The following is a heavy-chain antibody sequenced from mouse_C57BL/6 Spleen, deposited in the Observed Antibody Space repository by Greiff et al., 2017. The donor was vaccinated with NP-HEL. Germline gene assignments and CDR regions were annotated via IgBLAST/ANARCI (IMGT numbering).Heavy chain of an antibody. CDR1: GYTFTSYW. J-gene: IGHJ1*03. CDR3: ARGYYGSSYEGYFDV. V-gene: IGHV1-52*01. CDR2: IDPSDSET. Sequence: QVQLQQSGAELVRPGSSVKLSCKASGYTFTSYWMHWVKQRPIQGLEWIGNIDPSDSETHYNQKFKDKATLTVDKSSSTAYMQLSSLTSEDSAVYYCARGYYGSSYEGYFDVWGTGTTVTVSS. D-gene: IGHD1-1*01.